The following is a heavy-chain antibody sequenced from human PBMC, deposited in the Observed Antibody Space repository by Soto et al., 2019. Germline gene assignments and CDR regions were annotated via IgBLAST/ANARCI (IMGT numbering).Heavy chain of an antibody. CDR3: ARDLLRYFDWLSPNNCFDP. CDR1: GYTFTSYG. V-gene: IGHV1-18*01. Sequence: ASVKVSCKASGYTFTSYGISWVRQAPGQGLEWMGWISACNGNTNYAQKLKGRVTMTTDTSTSTAYMELRSLRSDDTAVYYCARDLLRYFDWLSPNNCFDPWGQGTLVTVSS. CDR2: ISACNGNT. J-gene: IGHJ5*02. D-gene: IGHD3-9*01.